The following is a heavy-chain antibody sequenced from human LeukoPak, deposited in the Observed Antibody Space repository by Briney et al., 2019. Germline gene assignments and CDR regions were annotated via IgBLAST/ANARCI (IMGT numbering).Heavy chain of an antibody. CDR1: GGSISSYY. CDR2: IYYSGST. Sequence: PSETLSLTCTVSGGSISSYYWNWIRQPPGKGLEWIGYIYYSGSTNYNPSLKSRVTISVDTSKNQFSLKLSSVTAADTAVYYCARGYGSSWYGYYFDYWGQGTLVTVSS. V-gene: IGHV4-59*01. CDR3: ARGYGSSWYGYYFDY. J-gene: IGHJ4*02. D-gene: IGHD6-13*01.